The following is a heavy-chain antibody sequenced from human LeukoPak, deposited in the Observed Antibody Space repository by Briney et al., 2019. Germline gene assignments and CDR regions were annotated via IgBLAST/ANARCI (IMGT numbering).Heavy chain of an antibody. CDR3: ARNDRGRPADY. D-gene: IGHD1-26*01. Sequence: SETLSLTCTVSGGSINNSPYYWGWIRQPPGKELEWIVSMHYSGTTYYNPSLKSRVTISIDTSKNQFSLRLISVTAADTAVFYCARNDRGRPADYWGQATLVTVSS. V-gene: IGHV4-39*01. CDR1: GGSINNSPYY. J-gene: IGHJ4*02. CDR2: MHYSGTT.